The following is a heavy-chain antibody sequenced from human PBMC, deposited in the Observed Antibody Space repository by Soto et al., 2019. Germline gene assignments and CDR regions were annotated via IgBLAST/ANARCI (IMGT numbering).Heavy chain of an antibody. CDR3: ARSGLYEVPLGVRNYYYGMDV. D-gene: IGHD3-10*01. Sequence: QVQLVQSGAEVKKPGASVKVSCKASGYTFTSYDINWVRQATGQGLEWMGWMNPNSGNTGYSQKFQGRVTMTRNTSISTAYMELSSLRSEDTAVYYCARSGLYEVPLGVRNYYYGMDVWGQGTTVTVSS. CDR1: GYTFTSYD. V-gene: IGHV1-8*01. J-gene: IGHJ6*02. CDR2: MNPNSGNT.